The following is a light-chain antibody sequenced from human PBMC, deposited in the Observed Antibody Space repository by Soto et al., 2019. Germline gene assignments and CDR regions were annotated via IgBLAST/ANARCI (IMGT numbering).Light chain of an antibody. CDR2: DVS. Sequence: QSALTQPASVSGSPGQSITISCTGTSSDFGGYNYVSWYQQHPGRAPKVLIYDVSNRPAGVSDRFSGSRSGNTASLTISGLHSEAEADYYCCSYTSSNSLVVGTGTKVTVL. V-gene: IGLV2-14*01. J-gene: IGLJ1*01. CDR3: CSYTSSNSLV. CDR1: SSDFGGYNY.